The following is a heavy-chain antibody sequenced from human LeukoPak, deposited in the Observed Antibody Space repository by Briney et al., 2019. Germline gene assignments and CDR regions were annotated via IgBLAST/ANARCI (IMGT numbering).Heavy chain of an antibody. CDR3: ARQYCGGGDCLGENFDF. Sequence: SETLSLTCTVSGGSISSSSHYWGWIPQPPGKGLEWIGSIHYSRSTYYNPSLKSRLTISVDTSKNKFSLKLSAVTAADTAVYYCARQYCGGGDCLGENFDFWGQGTLVTVSS. CDR2: IHYSRST. J-gene: IGHJ4*02. V-gene: IGHV4-39*01. D-gene: IGHD2-21*02. CDR1: GGSISSSSHY.